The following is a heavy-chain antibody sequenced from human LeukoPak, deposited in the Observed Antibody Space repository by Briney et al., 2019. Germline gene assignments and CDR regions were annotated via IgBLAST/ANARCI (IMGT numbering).Heavy chain of an antibody. J-gene: IGHJ5*02. CDR3: ARGPSGEVDNWFDP. D-gene: IGHD3-10*01. Sequence: PSETLSLTCTVSGGSISSYYWSWIRQPPGKGLEWIGYIYYSGSTNYNPSLKSRVTISVDTSKNQFSLKLSSVTAADTAVYYCARGPSGEVDNWFDPWGQGTLVTVSS. CDR2: IYYSGST. CDR1: GGSISSYY. V-gene: IGHV4-59*01.